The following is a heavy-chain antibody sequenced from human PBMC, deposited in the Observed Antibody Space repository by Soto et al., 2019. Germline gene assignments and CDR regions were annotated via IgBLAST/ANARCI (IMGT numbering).Heavy chain of an antibody. V-gene: IGHV3-9*01. D-gene: IGHD6-19*01. CDR1: GFTFDDYA. J-gene: IGHJ4*02. CDR2: ISWNSGSI. CDR3: AKDKQWRGDSHFDY. Sequence: GGSLRLSCAASGFTFDDYAMHWVRQAPGKGLEWVSGISWNSGSIGYADSVKGRFTISRDNAKNSLYLQMNSLRAEDTALYYCAKDKQWRGDSHFDYWGQGTLVTVSS.